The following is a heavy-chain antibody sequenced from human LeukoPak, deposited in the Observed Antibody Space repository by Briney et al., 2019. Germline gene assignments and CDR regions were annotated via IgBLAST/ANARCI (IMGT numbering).Heavy chain of an antibody. J-gene: IGHJ3*02. Sequence: GRSLRLSCAASGFTFSSYAMHWVRQAPGKGLEWVAVISYDGSNKYYADSVKGRFTISRDNSKNTLYLQMNSLRAEDTAVYYCAREAGLKIAVAFAAFDIWGQGTMVTVSS. V-gene: IGHV3-30-3*01. D-gene: IGHD6-19*01. CDR2: ISYDGSNK. CDR1: GFTFSSYA. CDR3: AREAGLKIAVAFAAFDI.